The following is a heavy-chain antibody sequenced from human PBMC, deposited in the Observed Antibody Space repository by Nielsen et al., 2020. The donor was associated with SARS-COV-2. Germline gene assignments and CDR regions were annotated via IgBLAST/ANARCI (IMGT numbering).Heavy chain of an antibody. CDR2: INTYNGIT. CDR1: GYPFHAYG. CDR3: AREEQWVIKD. D-gene: IGHD1-26*01. J-gene: IGHJ4*02. Sequence: ASVQVSCKASGYPFHAYGITWVRQAPGLGLEWMAWINTYNGITYYAEKFRDRVTVTTDTPTTTAYLEMRSLRSDDTAVYFCAREEQWVIKDWGQGTLVTVSS. V-gene: IGHV1-18*01.